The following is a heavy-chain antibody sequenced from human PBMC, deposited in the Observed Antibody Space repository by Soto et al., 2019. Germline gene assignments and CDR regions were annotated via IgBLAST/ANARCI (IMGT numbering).Heavy chain of an antibody. CDR1: GFTFSNAW. Sequence: GESLKISCAASGFTFSNAWMSWVRQAPGKGLEWVGRIKSKTDGGTTDYAAPVKGRFTISRDDSKNTLYLQMNSLKTEDTAVYYCTTDPPVEGSDYYYYYYMDVWGKGTTVTVSS. CDR3: TTDPPVEGSDYYYYYYMDV. J-gene: IGHJ6*03. D-gene: IGHD3-10*01. CDR2: IKSKTDGGTT. V-gene: IGHV3-15*01.